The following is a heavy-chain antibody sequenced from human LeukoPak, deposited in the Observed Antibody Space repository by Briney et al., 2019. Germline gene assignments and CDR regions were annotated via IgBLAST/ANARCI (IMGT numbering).Heavy chain of an antibody. CDR2: ISASGGNA. CDR1: ECSFRSYG. CDR3: AKSTVAASGTFDY. D-gene: IGHD6-19*01. V-gene: IGHV3-23*01. J-gene: IGHJ4*02. Sequence: GGSLAVDPQTEECSFRSYGICRGPPAPGKGLEWVSTISASGGNAYYADSVKGRFTMSRDNSKNTLYLQMNSLRAEDTAVYYCAKSTVAASGTFDYWGQGTLVTVSS.